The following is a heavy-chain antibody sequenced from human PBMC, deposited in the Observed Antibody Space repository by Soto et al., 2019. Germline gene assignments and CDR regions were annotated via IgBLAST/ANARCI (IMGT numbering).Heavy chain of an antibody. J-gene: IGHJ4*02. CDR3: AAEHCSGGSCYPDY. CDR2: IVVGSGNT. CDR1: GFTFTSSA. V-gene: IGHV1-58*01. D-gene: IGHD2-15*01. Sequence: QMQLVQSGPEVKKPGTSVKVSCKASGFTFTSSAVQWVRQARAQRLEWIGWIVVGSGNTNYAQKFQERVTITRDMSTSTAYMERSSVRSEDTAVYYCAAEHCSGGSCYPDYWGQGTLVTVSS.